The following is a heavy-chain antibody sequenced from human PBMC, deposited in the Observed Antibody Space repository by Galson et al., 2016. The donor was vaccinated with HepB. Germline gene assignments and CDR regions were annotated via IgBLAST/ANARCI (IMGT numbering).Heavy chain of an antibody. CDR1: GFTVSSNY. Sequence: SLRLSCAASGFTVSSNYFSWVRQAPGKGLEWVSVIYYGGNTYYADSVKGRFTISGDNSKNTLYLQINSLRAEDTAVYYCARGRPHYGDYDSWGQGTLVTVSS. CDR3: ARGRPHYGDYDS. D-gene: IGHD4-17*01. J-gene: IGHJ5*01. V-gene: IGHV3-66*01. CDR2: IYYGGNT.